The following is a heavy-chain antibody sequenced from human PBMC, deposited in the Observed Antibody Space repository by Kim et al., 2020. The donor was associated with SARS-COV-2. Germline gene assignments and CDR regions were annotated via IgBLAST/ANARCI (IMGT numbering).Heavy chain of an antibody. J-gene: IGHJ4*02. CDR2: IWYDGSNK. D-gene: IGHD2-2*02. Sequence: GGSLRLSCAASGFTFSSYGMHWVRQAPGKGLEWVAVIWYDGSNKYYADSVKGRFTISRDNSKNTLYLQMNSLRAEDTAVYYCARGLRWAVVPAAIRDSNSNHPFDYWGQGTLVTVSS. V-gene: IGHV3-33*01. CDR1: GFTFSSYG. CDR3: ARGLRWAVVPAAIRDSNSNHPFDY.